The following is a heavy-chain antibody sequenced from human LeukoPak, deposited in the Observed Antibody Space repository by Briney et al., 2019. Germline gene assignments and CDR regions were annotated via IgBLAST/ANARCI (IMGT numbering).Heavy chain of an antibody. V-gene: IGHV3-30*02. Sequence: GGSLRLSCAASGFTFGRHGMHWVRQAPGKGLEWVAFIRYDGSDKYYADSVKGRFTISRDNSENTLYLQMNSLRPEDTAVYYCAKGFYYCSDGCPQYYYYMDVWGKGTTVIVSS. CDR3: AKGFYYCSDGCPQYYYYMDV. J-gene: IGHJ6*03. CDR1: GFTFGRHG. D-gene: IGHD2-15*01. CDR2: IRYDGSDK.